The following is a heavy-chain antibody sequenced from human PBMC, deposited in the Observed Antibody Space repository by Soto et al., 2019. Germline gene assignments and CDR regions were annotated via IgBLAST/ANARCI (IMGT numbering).Heavy chain of an antibody. CDR3: ARVRDTFGGVPDDY. CDR2: IIPILGIA. Sequence: SVKVSCKASGGTFCSYTISWVRQAPGQGLEWMGRIIPILGIANYAQKFQGRVTITADKSTSTAYMELSSLRSEDTAVYYCARVRDTFGGVPDDYWGQGTLVTVSS. D-gene: IGHD3-16*01. J-gene: IGHJ4*02. V-gene: IGHV1-69*02. CDR1: GGTFCSYT.